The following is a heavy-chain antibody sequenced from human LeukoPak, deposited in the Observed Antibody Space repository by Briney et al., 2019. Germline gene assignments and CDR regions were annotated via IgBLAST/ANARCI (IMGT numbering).Heavy chain of an antibody. J-gene: IGHJ4*02. Sequence: SETLSLTCIVSGGSMNYYYWSWIRQPPGKGLEWMGYISYMGSTNYNPSLKSRVTISVDTSKNQFSLKLSSVTAADTAVYYCARAGPVPTSDGGPVADYWGQGTLVTVSS. CDR1: GGSMNYYY. CDR3: ARAGPVPTSDGGPVADY. D-gene: IGHD4-17*01. CDR2: ISYMGST. V-gene: IGHV4-59*01.